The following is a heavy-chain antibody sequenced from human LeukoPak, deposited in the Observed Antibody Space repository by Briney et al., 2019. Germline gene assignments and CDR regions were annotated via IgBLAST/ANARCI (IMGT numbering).Heavy chain of an antibody. Sequence: PGGSLSLSCAADGFTFSSYAMHWVRQAPGMGLEWVAVISYDGSNKYYADSVKGRFTISRDNSKNTLYLQMNSLRAEDTAVYYCARPLRIVVVTAIDYWGQGTLVTVSS. CDR2: ISYDGSNK. D-gene: IGHD2-21*02. CDR1: GFTFSSYA. J-gene: IGHJ4*02. V-gene: IGHV3-30-3*01. CDR3: ARPLRIVVVTAIDY.